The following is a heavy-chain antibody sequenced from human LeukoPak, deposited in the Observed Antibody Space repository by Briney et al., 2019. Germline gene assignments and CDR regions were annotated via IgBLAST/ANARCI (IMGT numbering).Heavy chain of an antibody. J-gene: IGHJ5*02. CDR3: ARKGRNDFWSGYPGGWFDP. CDR1: GGSFSGYY. D-gene: IGHD3-3*01. CDR2: INHSGST. V-gene: IGHV4-34*01. Sequence: SETLSLTCAVYGGSFSGYYWSWIRQPPGKGLEWIGEINHSGSTNYNPSLKSRVTISVDKSKNQFSLKLSSVTAADTAVYYCARKGRNDFWSGYPGGWFDPWGQGTLVTVSS.